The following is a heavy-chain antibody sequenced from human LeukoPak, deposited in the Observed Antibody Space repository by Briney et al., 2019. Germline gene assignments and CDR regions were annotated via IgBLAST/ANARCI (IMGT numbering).Heavy chain of an antibody. CDR1: GGSISSGGYY. V-gene: IGHV4-31*03. D-gene: IGHD3-3*01. CDR2: IYYSGST. J-gene: IGHJ4*02. Sequence: PSETLSLTCTVSGGSISSGGYYWSWIRQHPGQGLEWIGYIYYSGSTYYNPSLKSRVTISVDTSKNQFSLKLSSVTAADTAVYYCARLTIFGVVSSHNFDYWGQGTLVTVSS. CDR3: ARLTIFGVVSSHNFDY.